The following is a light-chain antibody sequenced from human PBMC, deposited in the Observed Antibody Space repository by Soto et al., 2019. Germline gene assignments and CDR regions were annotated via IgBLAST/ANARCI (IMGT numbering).Light chain of an antibody. Sequence: EIVLTQSPGTLSLSPGARATLSCKSSQSLTNSFIAWYQQKPGQAPRLLIYDTSSRATGIPDRFSGSGSGTDFTLTISRLEPEEFAVFFCQQYGTSEIIVGQGTRLEIK. J-gene: IGKJ5*01. CDR2: DTS. V-gene: IGKV3-20*01. CDR3: QQYGTSEII. CDR1: QSLTNSF.